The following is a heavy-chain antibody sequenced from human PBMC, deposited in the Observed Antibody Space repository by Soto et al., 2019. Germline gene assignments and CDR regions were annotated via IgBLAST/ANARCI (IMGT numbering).Heavy chain of an antibody. Sequence: SETLSLTCNVSGGSVSGYHWSWIRQPPGKGLEWIGYINNNGNTDYSPSLKSRVTMSLDMSKNQFSLRLSSVTAVDTAVYYCARATRGLSHDYWGQGTLVTVSS. CDR1: GGSVSGYH. D-gene: IGHD3-16*02. V-gene: IGHV4-59*02. J-gene: IGHJ4*02. CDR3: ARATRGLSHDY. CDR2: INNNGNT.